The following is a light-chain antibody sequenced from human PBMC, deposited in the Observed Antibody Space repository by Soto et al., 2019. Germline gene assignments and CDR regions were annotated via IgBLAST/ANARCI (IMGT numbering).Light chain of an antibody. J-gene: IGLJ1*01. V-gene: IGLV2-14*01. CDR1: NSDIGTYNY. Sequence: QSVLTQPPSVSGSPGQSITISCTGSNSDIGTYNYVSWYQQLPGKAPKLVISEVSNRPSGISGRFSGSKSGNAASLTISGLQAEDEATYYCSSYTSTSTLYVFGPGTKATVL. CDR2: EVS. CDR3: SSYTSTSTLYV.